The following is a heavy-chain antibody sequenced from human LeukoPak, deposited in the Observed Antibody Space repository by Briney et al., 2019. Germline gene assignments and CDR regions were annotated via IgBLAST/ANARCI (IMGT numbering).Heavy chain of an antibody. Sequence: SQTLSLTCAISGDSVSTNSAAWNWIRQSPSRGLEWLGRTCYRSKWYNDYALSVKSRIIINPDTSKNQFPLQLNSVTPEDTAVYYCARGGGGTWNFDYWGQGTLVTVSS. J-gene: IGHJ4*02. CDR3: ARGGGGTWNFDY. CDR1: GDSVSTNSAA. CDR2: TCYRSKWYN. V-gene: IGHV6-1*01. D-gene: IGHD2-15*01.